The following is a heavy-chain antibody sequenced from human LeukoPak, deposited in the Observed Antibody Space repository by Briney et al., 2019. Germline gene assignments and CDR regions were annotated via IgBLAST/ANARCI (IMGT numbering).Heavy chain of an antibody. V-gene: IGHV3-53*01. CDR3: ESLNGVHGSGNY. CDR2: IYSCGST. Sequence: GSLPLSCAASGFTVSSNYMSWVRQAPGKGLEWVSVIYSCGSTYYADSVKGRFTISRDNSKNTLYPQMNSLRAEDTAVYYCESLNGVHGSGNYGAQGTRVTVSS. D-gene: IGHD3-10*01. CDR1: GFTVSSNY. J-gene: IGHJ4*02.